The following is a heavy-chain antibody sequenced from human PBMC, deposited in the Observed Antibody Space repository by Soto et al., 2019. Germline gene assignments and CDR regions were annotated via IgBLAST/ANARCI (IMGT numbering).Heavy chain of an antibody. V-gene: IGHV4-34*01. D-gene: IGHD2-15*01. J-gene: IGHJ4*02. Sequence: QVQLQQWGAGLLKPSETLSLTCAVYGGSFSGYYWSWIRQPPGKGLEWIGEINHSGSTNYNPSLKSRVTISVDTSKNQFSLKLSSVTAADTAVYYCARGRACILAQYYFDYWGQGTLVTVSS. CDR1: GGSFSGYY. CDR2: INHSGST. CDR3: ARGRACILAQYYFDY.